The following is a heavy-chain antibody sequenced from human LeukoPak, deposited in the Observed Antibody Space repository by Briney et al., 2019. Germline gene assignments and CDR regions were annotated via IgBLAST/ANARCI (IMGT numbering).Heavy chain of an antibody. J-gene: IGHJ6*03. Sequence: PGGSLRLSCAASGFTFTTYWMSWVRQPPGKGLEWVANIKQDGTEKYYVDSVKGRVTISRDNAKNSLYLQMNSLRAEDTAVYYCARDNGSGWNYYYYYMDVWGKGTTVTVSS. V-gene: IGHV3-7*01. CDR3: ARDNGSGWNYYYYYMDV. CDR1: GFTFTTYW. D-gene: IGHD6-19*01. CDR2: IKQDGTEK.